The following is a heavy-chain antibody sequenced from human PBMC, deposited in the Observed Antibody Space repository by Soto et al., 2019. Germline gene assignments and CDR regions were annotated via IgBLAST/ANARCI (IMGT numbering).Heavy chain of an antibody. J-gene: IGHJ4*02. CDR3: ARDERIAVAGTDN. V-gene: IGHV3-23*01. CDR1: GFTFPNYA. D-gene: IGHD6-19*01. CDR2: ISGPAGST. Sequence: EVQLLESGGGLVQPGGSLRLSCAASGFTFPNYAMTWVRQAAGKGLEWVSSISGPAGSTYYADSVKGRFTISRDNSKNTLYLQMNSLRAEDTALYYCARDERIAVAGTDNWGQGTLVTVTS.